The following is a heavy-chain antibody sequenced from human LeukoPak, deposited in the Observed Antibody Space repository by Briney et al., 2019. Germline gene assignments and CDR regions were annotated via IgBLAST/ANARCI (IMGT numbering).Heavy chain of an antibody. CDR2: IYYSGST. V-gene: IGHV4-59*13. Sequence: SKTLSLTCTVSGGSISSYYWSWIRQPPGKGLEWIGYIYYSGSTNYSPSLKSRVTISVDTSKNQFSLKLSSLTAADTAVYYCARAPYYYYMDVWGKGTTVTVSS. J-gene: IGHJ6*03. CDR1: GGSISSYY. CDR3: ARAPYYYYMDV.